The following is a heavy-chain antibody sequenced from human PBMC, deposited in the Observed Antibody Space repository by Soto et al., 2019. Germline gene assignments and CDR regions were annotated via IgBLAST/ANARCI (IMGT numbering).Heavy chain of an antibody. V-gene: IGHV4-39*07. CDR1: GGSISSSSYY. D-gene: IGHD4-4*01. CDR2: IYYSGST. J-gene: IGHJ6*02. Sequence: PSETLSLTCTFSGGSISSSSYYLGWIRQPPGKGLEWIGSIYYSGSTYYNPSLKSRVTISVDTSKNQFSLKLSSVTAADTAVYYCARETTVTTWDYYYGMDVWGQGTTVTVPS. CDR3: ARETTVTTWDYYYGMDV.